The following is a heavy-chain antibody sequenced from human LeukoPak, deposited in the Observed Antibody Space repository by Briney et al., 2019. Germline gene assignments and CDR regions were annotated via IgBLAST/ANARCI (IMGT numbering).Heavy chain of an antibody. CDR1: GFTFSSYA. D-gene: IGHD5-12*01. Sequence: GGSLRLSCAASGFTFSSYAMSWVRQAPGKGLEWVSAISHSAYSTYYADSVKGRFTISRDNSKNTLYLQMNSLRAEDTAVYYCARDGYHRAFDYWGQGTLVTVSS. V-gene: IGHV3-23*01. CDR2: ISHSAYST. J-gene: IGHJ4*02. CDR3: ARDGYHRAFDY.